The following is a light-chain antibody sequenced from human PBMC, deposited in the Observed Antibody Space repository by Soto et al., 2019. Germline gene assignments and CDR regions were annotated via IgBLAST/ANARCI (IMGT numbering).Light chain of an antibody. V-gene: IGKV3-11*01. J-gene: IGKJ5*01. CDR1: QSVSSY. CDR3: QQRSNWPSIS. CDR2: DAS. Sequence: CRASQSVSSYLAWYQHKPGQAPRLLIYDASTRATDIPARFSGSGSGTDFTLTISSLESEDSAIYYCQQRSNWPSISFGQGTRLEIK.